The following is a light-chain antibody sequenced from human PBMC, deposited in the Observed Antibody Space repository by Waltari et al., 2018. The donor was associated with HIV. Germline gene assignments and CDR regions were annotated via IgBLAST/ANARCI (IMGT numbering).Light chain of an antibody. Sequence: QSVLTQPPSASGTPGQRVTISCSGSSSSIGSNFVYLYQQLPGTAPKLLIYRNDQRPSGVPDRFSGSKYGTSASLAISGLRSEDEADYYCSAWDNGLINWVFGGGTKLTVL. CDR1: SSSIGSNF. CDR3: SAWDNGLINWV. V-gene: IGLV1-47*01. CDR2: RND. J-gene: IGLJ3*02.